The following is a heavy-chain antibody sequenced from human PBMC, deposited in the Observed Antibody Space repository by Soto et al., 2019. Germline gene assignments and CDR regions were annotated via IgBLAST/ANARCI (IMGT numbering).Heavy chain of an antibody. D-gene: IGHD6-6*01. CDR3: ARGLEYSSPPLAFDI. CDR1: GYSFTSYW. Sequence: GESLKISCKGSGYSFTSYWIGWVRQMPGKGLEWMGIIYPGDSDTRYSPSFQGQVTISADKSISTAYLQWSSLKASDTAMYYCARGLEYSSPPLAFDIWGQGTMVTVSS. V-gene: IGHV5-51*01. J-gene: IGHJ3*02. CDR2: IYPGDSDT.